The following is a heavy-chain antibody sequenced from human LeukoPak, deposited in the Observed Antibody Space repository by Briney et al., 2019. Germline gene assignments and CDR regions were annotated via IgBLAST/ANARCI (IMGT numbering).Heavy chain of an antibody. CDR1: GFTFSNYA. V-gene: IGHV3-23*01. D-gene: IGHD2-21*01. J-gene: IGHJ4*02. CDR3: AKDSWRDSAFYFDY. CDR2: ISGSGDNT. Sequence: PGGSLRLSCAASGFTFSNYAMSWVRQAPGKGLEWVSAISGSGDNTYYADSVKGRFTVSRDNSKNTLYVQMKSLRAEDTAVCYCAKDSWRDSAFYFDYWGQGTLVTVSS.